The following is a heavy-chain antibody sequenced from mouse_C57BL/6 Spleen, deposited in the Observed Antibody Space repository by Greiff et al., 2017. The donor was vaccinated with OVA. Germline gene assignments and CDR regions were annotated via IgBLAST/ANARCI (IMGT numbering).Heavy chain of an antibody. V-gene: IGHV1-55*01. Sequence: VQLQQPGAELVKPGASVKMSCKASGYTFTSYWITWVKQRPGQGLEWIGDIYPGSGSTNYNEKFKSKATLTVDTSSSTAYMQLSSLTSEDSAVYYCARTLNYGSSLDYWGQGTTLTVSS. CDR1: GYTFTSYW. D-gene: IGHD1-1*01. CDR3: ARTLNYGSSLDY. CDR2: IYPGSGST. J-gene: IGHJ2*01.